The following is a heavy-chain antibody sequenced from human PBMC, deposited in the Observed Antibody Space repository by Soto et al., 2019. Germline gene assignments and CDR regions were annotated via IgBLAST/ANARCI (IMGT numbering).Heavy chain of an antibody. J-gene: IGHJ4*02. CDR3: ARESEDLTSNFDY. CDR2: ISSTTNYI. CDR1: GVTFTRYS. Sequence: PGGSLRLCCAASGVTFTRYSMNWVRQAPGKGLEWVSSISSTTNYIYYGDSMKGRFTISRDNAKNSLYLEMNSLRAEDTAVYYCARESEDLTSNFDYWGQGTLVTVSS. V-gene: IGHV3-21*06.